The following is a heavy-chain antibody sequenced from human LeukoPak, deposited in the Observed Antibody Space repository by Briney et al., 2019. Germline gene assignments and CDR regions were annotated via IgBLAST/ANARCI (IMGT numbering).Heavy chain of an antibody. J-gene: IGHJ4*02. CDR3: ARDGAYDFWSGYQPDY. CDR1: GFTFSSYR. CDR2: ISSSSSYI. D-gene: IGHD3-3*01. V-gene: IGHV3-21*01. Sequence: PGGSLRLSCAASGFTFSSYRMTWVRQAPGKGLEWVSSISSSSSYIYYADSVKGRFTISRDNAKNSLYLQMNSLRAEDTAVYYCARDGAYDFWSGYQPDYWGQGTLVTVSS.